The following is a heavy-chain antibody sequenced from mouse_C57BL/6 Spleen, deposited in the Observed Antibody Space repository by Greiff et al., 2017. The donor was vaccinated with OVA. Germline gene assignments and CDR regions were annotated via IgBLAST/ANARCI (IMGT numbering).Heavy chain of an antibody. CDR3: ARTGNFDY. D-gene: IGHD4-1*01. Sequence: QVQLQQSGAELVRPGTSVKVSCKASGYAFTNYLIEWVKQRPGQGLEWIGVINPGSGGTNYNEKFKGKATLTADKSSSTAYMQLSSLTSEDSAVYFCARTGNFDYWGQGTTLTVSS. CDR1: GYAFTNYL. V-gene: IGHV1-54*01. J-gene: IGHJ2*01. CDR2: INPGSGGT.